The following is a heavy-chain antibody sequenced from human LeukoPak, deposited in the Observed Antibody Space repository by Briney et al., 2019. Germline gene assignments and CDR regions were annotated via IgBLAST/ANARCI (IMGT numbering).Heavy chain of an antibody. V-gene: IGHV4-34*01. CDR3: ARGLSYRGTDMDV. D-gene: IGHD2-21*01. CDR1: GGSFSGYY. CDR2: INHSGST. J-gene: IGHJ6*03. Sequence: SETLSLTCAVYGGSFSGYYWSWIRQPPGKGLEWIGEINHSGSTNYNPSLKSRVTISVDTSKNQFSLKLSSVTAADTAVYYCARGLSYRGTDMDVWGKGTTVTVSS.